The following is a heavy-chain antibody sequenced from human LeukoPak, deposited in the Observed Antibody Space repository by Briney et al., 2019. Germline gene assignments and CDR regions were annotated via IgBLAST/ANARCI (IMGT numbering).Heavy chain of an antibody. CDR1: GGSISSSNW. J-gene: IGHJ4*02. Sequence: SETLSLTCAVSGGSISSSNWWTWVRQPPGKGLEWIGAIFHSGGTNYNPSLKSRVTISVDTSKNQFSVKLSSATAADTAVYYCARGDDSSGYLHLFDFWGQGILVTVSS. D-gene: IGHD3-22*01. V-gene: IGHV4-4*02. CDR2: IFHSGGT. CDR3: ARGDDSSGYLHLFDF.